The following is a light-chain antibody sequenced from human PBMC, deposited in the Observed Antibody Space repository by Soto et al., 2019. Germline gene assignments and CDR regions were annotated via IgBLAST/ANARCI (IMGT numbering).Light chain of an antibody. Sequence: QSALTQPASVSGSPGQSITISCTGTSSDVGSYNLVSWYQQHPGKVPKVMIYEVSKRPSGVSNRFSGSKSGNTASLTISGLQAEDEADYYCCSYAGRSTWVFGGGTQLTVL. CDR3: CSYAGRSTWV. CDR1: SSDVGSYNL. J-gene: IGLJ3*02. CDR2: EVS. V-gene: IGLV2-23*02.